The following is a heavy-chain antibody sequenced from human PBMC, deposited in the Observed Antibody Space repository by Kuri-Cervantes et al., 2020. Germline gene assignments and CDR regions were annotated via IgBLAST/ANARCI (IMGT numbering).Heavy chain of an antibody. V-gene: IGHV3-7*01. D-gene: IGHD4-17*01. CDR2: IKQDGSEK. CDR3: AREGTTVTDFDY. J-gene: IGHJ4*02. Sequence: SCAASGFTFSSYWMSWVRQASGKGLEWVANIKQDGSEKYYVDSVKGRFTISRDNAKNSLYLQMNSLRAEDTAVYYCAREGTTVTDFDYWGQGTLVTVSS. CDR1: GFTFSSYW.